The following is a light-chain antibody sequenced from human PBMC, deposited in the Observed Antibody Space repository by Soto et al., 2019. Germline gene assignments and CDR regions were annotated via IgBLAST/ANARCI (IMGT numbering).Light chain of an antibody. Sequence: DIVMTQSPDSLTVFLGERATITCKSSQSVLYTSNNKNYIAWYQQKPGQPPKLLIYWASSRESGVPDRFSGSGSGTDFTLSISSLQAEDVAAYYCQQYYNIPHTFGQGTKLEIK. CDR2: WAS. CDR1: QSVLYTSNNKNY. CDR3: QQYYNIPHT. J-gene: IGKJ2*01. V-gene: IGKV4-1*01.